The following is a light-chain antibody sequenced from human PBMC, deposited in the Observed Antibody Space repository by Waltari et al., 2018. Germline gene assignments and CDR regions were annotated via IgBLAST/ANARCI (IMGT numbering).Light chain of an antibody. CDR1: QSVSVN. Sequence: EVVLTQSPATLSLSPGERATLSCRASQSVSVNLAWYQQRPGQAPRLRIYSASTRATGIPARFSGSGSGTEFTLTISSLESEDFAVYYCQQSHNWPPFTFGGGTKVEIK. J-gene: IGKJ4*01. CDR3: QQSHNWPPFT. CDR2: SAS. V-gene: IGKV3-15*01.